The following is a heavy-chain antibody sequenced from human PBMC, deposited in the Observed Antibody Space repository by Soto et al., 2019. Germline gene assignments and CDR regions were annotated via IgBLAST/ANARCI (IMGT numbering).Heavy chain of an antibody. CDR3: ARDLYSSSGSYYGMDV. Sequence: SQTLSLTCAISGDSVSSNSAAWNWIRQSPSRGLEWLGRTYYRSKWYNDYTVSVKSRITINPDTSKNQFSLQLNSVTPEDTAVYYCARDLYSSSGSYYGMDVWGQGTTVTVSS. V-gene: IGHV6-1*01. CDR2: TYYRSKWYN. J-gene: IGHJ6*02. CDR1: GDSVSSNSAA. D-gene: IGHD6-6*01.